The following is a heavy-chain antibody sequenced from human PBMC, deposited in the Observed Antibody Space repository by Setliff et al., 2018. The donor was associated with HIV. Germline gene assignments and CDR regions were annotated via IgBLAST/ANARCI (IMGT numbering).Heavy chain of an antibody. J-gene: IGHJ3*02. CDR3: ARHGHFYDSSSSDAFDI. D-gene: IGHD3-22*01. CDR1: GGSISTYY. V-gene: IGHV4-59*08. CDR2: VSYSGST. Sequence: PSETLSLTCNVSGGSISTYYWSWIRQPPGKGLEWLGYVSYSGSTNFNPSLESRLAMSVDMSKNHFPLKLRYVTAAGTAVYYCARHGHFYDSSSSDAFDIWGQGTMVTVSS.